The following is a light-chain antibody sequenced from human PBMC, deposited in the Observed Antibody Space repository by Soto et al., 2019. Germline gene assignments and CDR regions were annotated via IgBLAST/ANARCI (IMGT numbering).Light chain of an antibody. Sequence: QSTLTQPASVSGYPGQSITISCTGTSGDIGSYNRVSWYQQHPGKAPKLIIYEVTDRPSGVSNRFSSSKSGNTASLTISGLQAEDEAEYYCSSYTNINTRACVFGTGTKVTVL. CDR3: SSYTNINTRACV. CDR1: SGDIGSYNR. CDR2: EVT. J-gene: IGLJ1*01. V-gene: IGLV2-14*01.